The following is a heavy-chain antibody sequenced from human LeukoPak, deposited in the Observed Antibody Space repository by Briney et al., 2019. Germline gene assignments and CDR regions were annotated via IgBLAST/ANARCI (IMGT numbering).Heavy chain of an antibody. V-gene: IGHV3-30*02. CDR3: AKDQGKYYDSSTNYYRWRAFDH. J-gene: IGHJ4*02. D-gene: IGHD3-9*01. CDR1: GFSFSNYG. CDR2: VRFGQHNQ. Sequence: PGGSLRLSCAASGFSFSNYGMHWARQAPGKGLEWVAFVRFGQHNQYYADSVKGRFIISRDDSENTLYLQMNSLRPEDTAVYYCAKDQGKYYDSSTNYYRWRAFDHWGQGTLVTVSS.